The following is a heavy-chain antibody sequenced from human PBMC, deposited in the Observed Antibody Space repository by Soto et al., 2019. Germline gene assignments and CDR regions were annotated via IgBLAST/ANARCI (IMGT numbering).Heavy chain of an antibody. CDR3: ARICSSGYFLFFDY. Sequence: GASAKVSCKASGYTFTSYGISWVRQAPGQGLEWMGWISAYNGNTNYAQKLQGRVTMTTDTSTSTAYMELRSLRSDDTAVYYCARICSSGYFLFFDYWGQGTLVTVSS. CDR1: GYTFTSYG. V-gene: IGHV1-18*01. J-gene: IGHJ4*02. D-gene: IGHD3-22*01. CDR2: ISAYNGNT.